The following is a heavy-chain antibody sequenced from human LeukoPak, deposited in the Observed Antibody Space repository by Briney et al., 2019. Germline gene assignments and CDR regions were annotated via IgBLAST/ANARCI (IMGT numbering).Heavy chain of an antibody. CDR1: GFTFSTYS. CDR2: ISGGSGYI. Sequence: GGSLRLPCAASGFTFSTYSMNWVRQAPGKGLEWASSISGGSGYIYYADSVKGRFTISRDNAKNSLYLQMNSLRAEDTAMYYCVGGPIAAAGEDYWGQGILVTVSS. V-gene: IGHV3-21*01. D-gene: IGHD6-13*01. J-gene: IGHJ4*02. CDR3: VGGPIAAAGEDY.